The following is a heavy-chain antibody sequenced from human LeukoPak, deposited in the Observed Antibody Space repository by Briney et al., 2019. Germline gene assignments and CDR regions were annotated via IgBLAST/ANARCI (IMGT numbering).Heavy chain of an antibody. CDR3: AKWSYYGMTS. V-gene: IGHV4-38-2*01. CDR1: GYSISSGYY. CDR2: IYHSGST. J-gene: IGHJ6*04. Sequence: SETLSLTCAVSGYSISSGYYWGWIRQPPGKGLEWIGSIYHSGSTYYNPSLKSRVTISVDTSKNQFSLKLSSVTAADTAVYYCAKWSYYGMTSGAKGPRSPSPQ. D-gene: IGHD2-15*01.